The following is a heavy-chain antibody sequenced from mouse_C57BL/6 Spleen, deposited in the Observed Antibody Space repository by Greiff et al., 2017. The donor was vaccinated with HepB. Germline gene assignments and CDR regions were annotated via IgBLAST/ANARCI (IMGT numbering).Heavy chain of an antibody. V-gene: IGHV1-76*01. J-gene: IGHJ1*03. CDR2: IYPGSGNT. CDR1: GYTFTDYY. CDR3: ARGVYDGYFYWYFDV. Sequence: VQLVESGAELVRPGASVKLSCKASGYTFTDYYINWVKQRPGQGLEWIARIYPGSGNTYYNEKFKGKATLTAEKSSSTAYMQLSSLTSEDSAVYFCARGVYDGYFYWYFDVWGTGTTVTVSS. D-gene: IGHD2-3*01.